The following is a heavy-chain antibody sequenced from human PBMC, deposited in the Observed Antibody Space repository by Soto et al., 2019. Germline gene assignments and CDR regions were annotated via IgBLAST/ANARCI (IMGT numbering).Heavy chain of an antibody. CDR1: GFILSVYW. CDR3: VRVLKSIGWDNDVFDI. V-gene: IGHV3-74*01. CDR2: IETYGSAT. Sequence: GSLRLSCAASGFILSVYWMHWVRQAPGKGLEWVSRIETYGSATKYADSVEGRFSISKDNAENTLYLQMNNLRADDTAVYYCVRVLKSIGWDNDVFDIWGQGTMVTVSS. J-gene: IGHJ3*02. D-gene: IGHD6-19*01.